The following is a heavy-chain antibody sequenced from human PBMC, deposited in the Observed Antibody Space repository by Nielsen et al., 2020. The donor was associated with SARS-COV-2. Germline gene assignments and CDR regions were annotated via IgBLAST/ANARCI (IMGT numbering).Heavy chain of an antibody. CDR2: IGTTGDKT. Sequence: GGSLRLSCAASGFSFSSYAMTWVRQAPGKGLEWVSSIGTTGDKTFYADSVKSRFTISRDNSKNTLYLQLNSLRAEDTAVFYCAKISGSQRHYFDFWGQGALVTVFS. CDR3: AKISGSQRHYFDF. J-gene: IGHJ4*02. CDR1: GFSFSSYA. V-gene: IGHV3-23*01. D-gene: IGHD1-26*01.